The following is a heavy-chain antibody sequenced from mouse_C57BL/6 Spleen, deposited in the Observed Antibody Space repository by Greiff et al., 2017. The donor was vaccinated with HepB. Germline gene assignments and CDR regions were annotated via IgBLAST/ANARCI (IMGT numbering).Heavy chain of an antibody. CDR2: ISYDGSN. CDR3: AREGGYYYGSSSYFDY. D-gene: IGHD1-1*01. Sequence: EVQRVESGPGLVKPSQSLSLTCSVTGYSITSGYYWNWIRQFPGNKLEWMGYISYDGSNNYNPSLKNRISITRDTSKNQFFLKLNSVTTEDTATYYCAREGGYYYGSSSYFDYWGQGTTLTVSS. CDR1: GYSITSGYY. V-gene: IGHV3-6*01. J-gene: IGHJ2*01.